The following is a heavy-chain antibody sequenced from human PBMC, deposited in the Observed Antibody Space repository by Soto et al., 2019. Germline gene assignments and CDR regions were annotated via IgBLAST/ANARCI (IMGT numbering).Heavy chain of an antibody. J-gene: IGHJ4*02. CDR3: ARGPSGSAFYVGDY. CDR2: ISPDGSST. D-gene: IGHD3-16*01. CDR1: EFTFRNYW. Sequence: GGSLRLSCEASEFTFRNYWMHWVRQVPGKGLVWVSRISPDGSSTSYADSVRGRFTISRDNAKNTLYLQMNSLRVEDTAVYYCARGPSGSAFYVGDYWGQGTLVTVS. V-gene: IGHV3-74*01.